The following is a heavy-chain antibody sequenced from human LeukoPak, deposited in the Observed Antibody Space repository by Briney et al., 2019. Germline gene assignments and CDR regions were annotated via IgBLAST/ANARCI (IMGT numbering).Heavy chain of an antibody. CDR1: GFTFSSYA. CDR3: AKDRAYGSGIPGY. D-gene: IGHD3-10*01. Sequence: GGSLRLSCAASGFTFSSYAMSWVRQAPGKGLEWVSAISGSGGSTYYADSAKGRFTISRDNSKNTLYLQMNSLRAKDTAVYYCAKDRAYGSGIPGYWGQGTLVTVSS. CDR2: ISGSGGST. V-gene: IGHV3-23*01. J-gene: IGHJ4*02.